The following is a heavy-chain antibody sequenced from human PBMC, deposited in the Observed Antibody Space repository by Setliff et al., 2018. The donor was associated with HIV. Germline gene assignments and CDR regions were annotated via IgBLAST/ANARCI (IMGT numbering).Heavy chain of an antibody. V-gene: IGHV3-7*04. CDR2: MNRDGSEK. D-gene: IGHD3-10*01. Sequence: GGSLRLSCAASGFTFSSSWMTWVRQAPGRGLEYVAGMNRDGSEKGYADSVKGRFSISRDNAKNSLYLQMSSLRTKDTAVYFCARDPAFGAFDIWGQGTMVTVSS. J-gene: IGHJ3*02. CDR1: GFTFSSSW. CDR3: ARDPAFGAFDI.